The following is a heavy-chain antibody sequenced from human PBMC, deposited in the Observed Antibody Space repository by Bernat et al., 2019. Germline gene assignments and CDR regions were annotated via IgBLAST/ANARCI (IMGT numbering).Heavy chain of an antibody. V-gene: IGHV4-59*01. CDR3: ARRDGYNTVDAFDI. CDR1: GGSISSYY. D-gene: IGHD5-24*01. J-gene: IGHJ3*02. Sequence: QVQLQESGPGLVKPSETLSLTCTVSGGSISSYYWSWIRQPPGKGLEWIGYIYYSGSTNYNPSLKSRVTISVDTSKNQFSLKLSSVTAADTAVYYCARRDGYNTVDAFDIWGQGTMVTVSS. CDR2: IYYSGST.